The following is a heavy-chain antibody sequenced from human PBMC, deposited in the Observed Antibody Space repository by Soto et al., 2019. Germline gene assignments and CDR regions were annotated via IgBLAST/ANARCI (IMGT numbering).Heavy chain of an antibody. J-gene: IGHJ4*02. D-gene: IGHD6-13*01. V-gene: IGHV4-34*01. CDR3: ARRTLAVAGRVYFDY. CDR1: RGSGMVYY. Sequence: QVQLQQWGAGVLRLSETLSLTWAVKRGSGMVYYWRWIRQAPGKGVQWIGDIRHSGGTNYNPSLQSRVIISIDTSKKQFSLKLTSLTVADTAVYYCARRTLAVAGRVYFDYWGQGGLVTVSS. CDR2: IRHSGGT.